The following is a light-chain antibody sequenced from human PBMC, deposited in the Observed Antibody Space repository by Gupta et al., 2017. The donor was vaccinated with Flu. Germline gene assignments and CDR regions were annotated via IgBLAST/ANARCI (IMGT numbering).Light chain of an antibody. CDR1: SSDVGGYNY. V-gene: IGLV2-14*01. J-gene: IGLJ1*01. CDR3: SSYTVSNTHV. Sequence: QSALTQPASVSGSPGQSITISCIGTSSDVGGYNYVSWYQQNPGKAPKLMIYEVSNRPSGVSIRFSGSKSDNPASLTISGLQAEDEAEYYCSSYTVSNTHVFGTGTKVTVL. CDR2: EVS.